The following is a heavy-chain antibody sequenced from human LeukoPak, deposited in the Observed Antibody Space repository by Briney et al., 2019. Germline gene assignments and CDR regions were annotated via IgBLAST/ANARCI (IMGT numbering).Heavy chain of an antibody. CDR2: ISISGDDT. J-gene: IGHJ4*02. CDR3: ANEIRPNDY. V-gene: IGHV3-23*01. CDR1: GFSFSSHA. D-gene: IGHD4-17*01. Sequence: GGSLRLSCATSGFSFSSHAMTWVRQAPGKGLEWLSAISISGDDTYYADSVKGRFTISRDNSKNTLYLQMNSLSADDTAMYYCANEIRPNDYWGQGTLVTVST.